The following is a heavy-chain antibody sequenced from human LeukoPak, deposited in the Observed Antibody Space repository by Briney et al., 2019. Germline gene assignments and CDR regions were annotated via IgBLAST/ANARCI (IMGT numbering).Heavy chain of an antibody. V-gene: IGHV4-61*05. CDR3: ARHGGDSSGYPFDY. CDR1: GGSINTSSYY. J-gene: IGHJ4*02. CDR2: IYYSGST. Sequence: SETLSLTCTVSGGSINTSSYYWSWIRQPPGKGLEWIGYIYYSGSTNYNPSLKSRVTISVDTSKNQFSLKLSSVTAADTAVYYCARHGGDSSGYPFDYWGQGTLVTVSS. D-gene: IGHD3-22*01.